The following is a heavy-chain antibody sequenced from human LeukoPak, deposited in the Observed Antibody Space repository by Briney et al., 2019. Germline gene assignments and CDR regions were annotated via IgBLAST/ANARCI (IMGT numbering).Heavy chain of an antibody. Sequence: SETLSLTCTVSGGSISSSSYYWGWIRQPPGKGLEWIGYIYYSGSTNYNPSLKSRVTISVDTSKNQFSLKLSSVTAADTAVYYCARERGYYGSGSYYNRDFDYWGQGTLVTVSS. CDR2: IYYSGST. CDR1: GGSISSSSYY. V-gene: IGHV4-61*01. D-gene: IGHD3-10*01. CDR3: ARERGYYGSGSYYNRDFDY. J-gene: IGHJ4*02.